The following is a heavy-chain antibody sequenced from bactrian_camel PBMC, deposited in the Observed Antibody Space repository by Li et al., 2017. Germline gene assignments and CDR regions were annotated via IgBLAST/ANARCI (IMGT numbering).Heavy chain of an antibody. Sequence: QLVESGGGLVQPGGSLRLSCLASGVTFNRAWMSWVRQAPGKGLEWVSGINRDGSATDYADSVKGRFTISRDNAKNTVYLQLNSLKTEDMAMYYCATRMSASNYWGQGTQVTVS. D-gene: IGHD3*01. V-gene: IGHV3S6*01. CDR2: INRDGSAT. CDR1: GVTFNRAW. J-gene: IGHJ4*01. CDR3: ATRMSASNY.